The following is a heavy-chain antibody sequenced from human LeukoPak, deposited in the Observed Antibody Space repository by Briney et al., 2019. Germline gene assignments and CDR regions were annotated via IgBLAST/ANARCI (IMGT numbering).Heavy chain of an antibody. CDR3: ARDLYCSDGSCYNWFDP. CDR2: INPNSGGT. CDR1: GYTFTGYY. V-gene: IGHV1-2*02. Sequence: ASVKVSCKASGYTFTGYYMHWVRQAPGQGLEWMGWINPNSGGTNYAQKFQGRVTMTRDTSISTAYMELSRLRSDDTAVYYCARDLYCSDGSCYNWFDPWGQGTLVTVSS. D-gene: IGHD2-15*01. J-gene: IGHJ5*02.